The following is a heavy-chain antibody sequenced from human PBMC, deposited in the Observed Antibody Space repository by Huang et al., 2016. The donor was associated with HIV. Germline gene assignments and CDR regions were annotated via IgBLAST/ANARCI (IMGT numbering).Heavy chain of an antibody. CDR3: AKNPSITAVDSDYYYYYMDV. D-gene: IGHD6-13*01. V-gene: IGHV3-74*01. CDR2: ISSDGSDT. Sequence: EVQLVESGGGLVQPGGSLRLSCAASGFTFRNHWMHWVRQAPGKVREVVSRISSDGSDTSHGDSVKGRFTISRDNAQNTVHLHMNSLRAEDTAVYFCAKNPSITAVDSDYYYYYMDVWGKGTTVTVS. J-gene: IGHJ6*03. CDR1: GFTFRNHW.